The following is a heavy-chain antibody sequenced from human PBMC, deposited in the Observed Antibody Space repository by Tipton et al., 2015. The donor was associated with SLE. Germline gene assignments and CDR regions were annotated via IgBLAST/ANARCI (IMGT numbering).Heavy chain of an antibody. D-gene: IGHD3-10*01. Sequence: TLSLTCTVSGGSISSHYWSWIRQPPGKGLEWIGYIYYSGSTNYNPSLKSRVTISVDTSKNQFSLKLSSVTAADTAVYYCARRSRPFDYWGQGTLVTVSS. J-gene: IGHJ4*02. V-gene: IGHV4-59*11. CDR1: GGSISSHY. CDR3: ARRSRPFDY. CDR2: IYYSGST.